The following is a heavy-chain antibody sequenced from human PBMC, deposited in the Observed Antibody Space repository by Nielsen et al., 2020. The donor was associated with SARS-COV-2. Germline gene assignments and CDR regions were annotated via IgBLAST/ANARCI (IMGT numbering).Heavy chain of an antibody. V-gene: IGHV4-4*02. CDR1: GGSISSSNW. CDR2: IYHSGST. J-gene: IGHJ5*02. D-gene: IGHD6-19*01. Sequence: SETLSLTCAVSGGSISSSNWWSWVRQPPGKGLEWIGEIYHSGSTNYNPSLKSRVTISVDKSKNQFSLKLSSVTAADTAVYYCARGDGIAVAEPWFDPWGQGTLVTVSS. CDR3: ARGDGIAVAEPWFDP.